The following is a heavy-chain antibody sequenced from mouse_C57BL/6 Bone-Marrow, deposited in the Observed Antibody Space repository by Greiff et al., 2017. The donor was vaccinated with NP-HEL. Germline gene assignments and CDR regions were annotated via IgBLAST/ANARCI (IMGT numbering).Heavy chain of an antibody. J-gene: IGHJ2*01. V-gene: IGHV14-4*01. D-gene: IGHD1-1*01. CDR2: IDPENGDT. CDR1: GFNIKDDY. CDR3: TLYYYGSSYERDY. Sequence: EVQLQQSGAELVRPGASVKLSCTASGFNIKDDYMHWVKQRPEQGLEWIGWIDPENGDTEYASKFQGKATITADTSSNTDYLQLSSLTSEDTAVYYCTLYYYGSSYERDYWGQGTTLTVSS.